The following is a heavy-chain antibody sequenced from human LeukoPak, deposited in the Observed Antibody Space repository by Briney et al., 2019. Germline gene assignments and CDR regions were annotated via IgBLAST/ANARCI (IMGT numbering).Heavy chain of an antibody. V-gene: IGHV4-59*08. CDR3: ARSYSGYDRPDY. D-gene: IGHD5-12*01. CDR2: IYYSGST. Sequence: SETLSLTCTVSGGSNSSYYWSWIRQPPGKGLEWIGYIYYSGSTNYNPSLKSRVTISVDTSKNQFSLKLSSVTAADTAVYYCARSYSGYDRPDYWGQGTLVTVSS. CDR1: GGSNSSYY. J-gene: IGHJ4*02.